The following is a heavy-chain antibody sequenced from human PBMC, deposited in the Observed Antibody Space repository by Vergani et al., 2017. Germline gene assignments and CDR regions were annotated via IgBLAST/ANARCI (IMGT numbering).Heavy chain of an antibody. J-gene: IGHJ4*02. CDR2: IRYDGSNK. V-gene: IGHV3-30*02. D-gene: IGHD3-22*01. Sequence: QVQLVESGGGVVQPGGSLRLSCAASGFTFSSYGMHWVRQAPGKGLEWVAFIRYDGSNKYYADSVKGRFTISRDNSKNTLYLQMNSLRAEDTAVYYCAKDPNVDSSGYPGDYWGQGTLVTVSS. CDR1: GFTFSSYG. CDR3: AKDPNVDSSGYPGDY.